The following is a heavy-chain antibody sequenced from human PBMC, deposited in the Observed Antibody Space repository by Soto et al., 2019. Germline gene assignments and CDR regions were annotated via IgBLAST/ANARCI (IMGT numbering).Heavy chain of an antibody. CDR2: ISGSGGST. CDR1: GFTFSSYA. J-gene: IGHJ4*02. V-gene: IGHV3-23*01. Sequence: PGGSLRLSCAASGFTFSSYAMSWVRQAPGKGLEWVSAISGSGGSTYYADSVKGRFTISRDNSKNTLYLQMNSLRAEDTAVYYCAKLPPLVVVVAAINYFDYWGQGTLVTVSS. CDR3: AKLPPLVVVVAAINYFDY. D-gene: IGHD2-15*01.